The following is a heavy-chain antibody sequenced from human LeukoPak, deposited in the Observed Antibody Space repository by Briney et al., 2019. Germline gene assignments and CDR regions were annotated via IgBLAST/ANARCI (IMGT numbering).Heavy chain of an antibody. CDR1: GFTFSSYS. D-gene: IGHD1-1*01. V-gene: IGHV3-21*01. J-gene: IGHJ4*02. Sequence: GGSLRLSCAASGFTFSSYSMKWARQAPGKGLEWVSSISSSSSYIYYADSVKGRFTISRDNAKNSLYLQMNILRAEDTAVYYCARVNWNDGEDYFDYWGQGTLVTVSS. CDR3: ARVNWNDGEDYFDY. CDR2: ISSSSSYI.